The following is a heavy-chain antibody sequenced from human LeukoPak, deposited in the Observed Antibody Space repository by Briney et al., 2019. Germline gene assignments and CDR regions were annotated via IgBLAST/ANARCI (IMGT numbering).Heavy chain of an antibody. Sequence: SETLSLTCAVYGVSFSGYYWSWIRQPPGKGLEWIGEINHSGSTNYNPSLKSRVTISVDTSKNQFSLKLSSVTAADTAVYYCARGGYYYDSSGYVGTGYFDYWGQGTLVTVSS. J-gene: IGHJ4*02. CDR1: GVSFSGYY. V-gene: IGHV4-34*01. CDR3: ARGGYYYDSSGYVGTGYFDY. D-gene: IGHD3-22*01. CDR2: INHSGST.